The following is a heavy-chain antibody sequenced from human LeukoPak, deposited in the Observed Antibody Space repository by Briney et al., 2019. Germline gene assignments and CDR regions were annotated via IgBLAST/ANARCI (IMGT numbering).Heavy chain of an antibody. CDR3: ATRIAVAAALSY. CDR2: INTDGSST. D-gene: IGHD6-19*01. CDR1: GFTFSNYG. J-gene: IGHJ4*02. V-gene: IGHV3-74*01. Sequence: GGSLRLSCAASGFTFSNYGMHWVRQAPGKGLVWVSRINTDGSSTSHADSVKGRFTISRDNATNTLYLQMNSLRAEDTAVYYCATRIAVAAALSYWGQGTLVTVSS.